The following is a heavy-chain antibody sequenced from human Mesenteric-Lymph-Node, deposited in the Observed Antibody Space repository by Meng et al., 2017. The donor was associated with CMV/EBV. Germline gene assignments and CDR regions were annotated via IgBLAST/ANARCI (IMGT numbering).Heavy chain of an antibody. J-gene: IGHJ5*02. CDR3: AREGDCSSTSCYGGSPNWFDP. V-gene: IGHV1-2*02. Sequence: ASVKVSCKASGYTFTGYYMHWVRQAPGQGLEWMGWINPNSGGTNYAQKFQGRVTMTRDTSISTAYMELSRLRSDDTAVYYCAREGDCSSTSCYGGSPNWFDPWGQGTLVTVSS. D-gene: IGHD2-2*01. CDR1: GYTFTGYY. CDR2: INPNSGGT.